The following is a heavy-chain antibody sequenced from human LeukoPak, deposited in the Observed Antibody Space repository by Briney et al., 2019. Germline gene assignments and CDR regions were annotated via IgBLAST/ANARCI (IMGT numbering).Heavy chain of an antibody. Sequence: PSETLSLTCTVSGGSISSYYWSWIRQPPGKGLEWIGYIYYSGSTNYNPSLKSRVTISVDTSKNQFSLKLSSVTAADTAVYYCARALVSSGSRSYYTAFDIWGQGTMVTVSS. V-gene: IGHV4-59*01. CDR1: GGSISSYY. CDR3: ARALVSSGSRSYYTAFDI. CDR2: IYYSGST. D-gene: IGHD3-10*01. J-gene: IGHJ3*02.